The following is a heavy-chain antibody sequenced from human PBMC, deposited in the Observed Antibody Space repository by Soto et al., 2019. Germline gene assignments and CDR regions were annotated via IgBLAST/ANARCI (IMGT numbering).Heavy chain of an antibody. J-gene: IGHJ4*02. CDR3: ARGDRHRSGDIDS. D-gene: IGHD6-19*01. V-gene: IGHV4-61*08. CDR1: GGSVSAASVSSGDYY. Sequence: QVQLQESGPGLVKPSETLSLTCTVSGGSVSAASVSSGDYYWNWIRQPPGRGLEWLGYIYYIGSTNYNPSLKSRVTISVDSSKKQFSLRLTSVTAADTAVYYCARGDRHRSGDIDSWGPGTQVTVSS. CDR2: IYYIGST.